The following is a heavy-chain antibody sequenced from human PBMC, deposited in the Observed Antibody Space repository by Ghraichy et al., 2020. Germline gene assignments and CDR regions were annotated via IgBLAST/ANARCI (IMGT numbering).Heavy chain of an antibody. V-gene: IGHV3-30*04. Sequence: GGSLRLSCEVSGFLFSGYVLHWVRQAPGKGLEWVAVITFDASNDYYADSVKGRFTISRDNSENRLYLQMDSLRSEDTAIYYCARGSRELEILGFDFWGQGTLVTISS. CDR1: GFLFSGYV. CDR3: ARGSRELEILGFDF. J-gene: IGHJ4*02. D-gene: IGHD1-7*01. CDR2: ITFDASND.